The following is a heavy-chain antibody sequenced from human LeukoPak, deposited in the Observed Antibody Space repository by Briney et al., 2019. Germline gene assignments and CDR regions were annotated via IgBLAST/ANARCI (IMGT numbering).Heavy chain of an antibody. Sequence: PSETLSLTCTVSGGSISSYYWSWIRQPPGKGLEWIGYIYYSGSTNYNPSLKSRVTISVDTSKKQFFLKLSSVTAADTAVYYCASDGGQLWLHYWGQGTLVTVSS. V-gene: IGHV4-59*01. J-gene: IGHJ4*02. CDR1: GGSISSYY. D-gene: IGHD5-18*01. CDR3: ASDGGQLWLHY. CDR2: IYYSGST.